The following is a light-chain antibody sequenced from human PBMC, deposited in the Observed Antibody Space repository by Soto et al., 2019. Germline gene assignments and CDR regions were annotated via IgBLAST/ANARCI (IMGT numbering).Light chain of an antibody. J-gene: IGLJ2*01. CDR3: GSWDSSLSTVV. CDR2: EDN. CDR1: RSNFGKNF. V-gene: IGLV1-51*01. Sequence: HSVLTQPSSVSAAPGQTVTISCSGSRSNFGKNFVSWYQQLPGTAPKLLIYEDNKRLSGIPDRFSGSKSGTSATLGVTGLQTRDEADYYCGSWDSSLSTVVFGGGTKLTVL.